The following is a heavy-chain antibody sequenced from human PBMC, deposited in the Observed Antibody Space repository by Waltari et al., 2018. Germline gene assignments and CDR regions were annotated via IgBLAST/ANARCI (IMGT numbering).Heavy chain of an antibody. D-gene: IGHD6-13*01. CDR1: GFTFSSYG. J-gene: IGHJ4*02. CDR2: ISYDGSNK. V-gene: IGHV3-30*18. CDR3: AKDLKGSSWVT. Sequence: QVQLVESGGGVVQPGRSLRLSCAASGFTFSSYGMPWDRQAPGKGLEWVAVISYDGSNKYYADSVKGRFTISRDNSKNTLYLQMNSLRAEDTAVYYCAKDLKGSSWVTWGQGTLVTVSS.